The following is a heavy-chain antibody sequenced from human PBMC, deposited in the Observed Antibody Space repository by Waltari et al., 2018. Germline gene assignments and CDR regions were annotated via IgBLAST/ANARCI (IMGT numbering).Heavy chain of an antibody. Sequence: EVQLLESGGGLVQPGGSLRLSCAASGFTFSSYAMRWVRQAPGKGLEWVSVISGSAGSIYYADSVKGRFTISRDNFKNTLYLQMNSLRGEDTAVYYCAKASWPTITEYFQHWGQGTLVTVSS. CDR1: GFTFSSYA. D-gene: IGHD3-9*01. CDR3: AKASWPTITEYFQH. V-gene: IGHV3-23*01. CDR2: ISGSAGSI. J-gene: IGHJ1*01.